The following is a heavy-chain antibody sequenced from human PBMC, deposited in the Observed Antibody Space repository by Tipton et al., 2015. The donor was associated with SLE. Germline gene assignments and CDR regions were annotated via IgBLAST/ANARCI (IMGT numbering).Heavy chain of an antibody. J-gene: IGHJ3*02. CDR1: GGSISSYY. CDR2: IYYSGST. CDR3: ARRRTGAFDI. D-gene: IGHD1-14*01. Sequence: LRLSCAVSGGSISSYYWSRIRQPPGKGLEWIGYIYYSGSTNYNPSLKSRVTISVDTSKNQFSLKLSSVTAADTAVYYCARRRTGAFDIWGQGTMVTVSS. V-gene: IGHV4-59*01.